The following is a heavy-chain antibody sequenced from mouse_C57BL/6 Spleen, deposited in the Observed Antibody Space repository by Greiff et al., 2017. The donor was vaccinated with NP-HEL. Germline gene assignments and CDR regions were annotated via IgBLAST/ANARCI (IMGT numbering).Heavy chain of an antibody. CDR3: TRSWTAQATWFAY. CDR1: GYTFTSYW. CDR2: IYPGNSDT. D-gene: IGHD3-2*02. Sequence: VQLQQSGTVLARPGASVKMSCKTSGYTFTSYWMHWVQQRPGQGLEWIGAIYPGNSDTSYNQKFKGKAKLTAVTSASTAYMELSSLTNEDSAVYYCTRSWTAQATWFAYWGQGTLVTVSA. V-gene: IGHV1-5*01. J-gene: IGHJ3*01.